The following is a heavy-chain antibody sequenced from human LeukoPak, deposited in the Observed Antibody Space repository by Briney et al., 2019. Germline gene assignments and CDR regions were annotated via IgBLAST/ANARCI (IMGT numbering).Heavy chain of an antibody. CDR1: GDSVSINSVT. D-gene: IGHD5-18*01. CDR3: ARAPAANGMDV. CDR2: TYYRSTWYN. Sequence: SQTLSLTFAISGDSVSINSVTWNWIRQSPSRGLEWLGRTYYRSTWYNDYAVSVRGRITVNPDTSKNQFSLHLNSVTPEDTAVYYCARAPAANGMDVWGQGTTVTVSS. J-gene: IGHJ6*02. V-gene: IGHV6-1*01.